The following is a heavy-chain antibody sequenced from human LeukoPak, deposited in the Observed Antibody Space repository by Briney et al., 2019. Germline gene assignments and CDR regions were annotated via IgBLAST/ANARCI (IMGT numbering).Heavy chain of an antibody. V-gene: IGHV4-30-2*01. D-gene: IGHD6-13*01. CDR1: VGSITSGCYS. CDR3: ARGPRGSIAAAGTFFDY. J-gene: IGHJ4*02. Sequence: PSETVSLTCAVSVGSITSGCYSWSWIRHPPGKGLEWGGDIYLSGSTNYNPSLKSRVTISVDTSKNQFSLKLSSVTAADTAVYYCARGPRGSIAAAGTFFDYWGQGTLVTVSS. CDR2: IYLSGST.